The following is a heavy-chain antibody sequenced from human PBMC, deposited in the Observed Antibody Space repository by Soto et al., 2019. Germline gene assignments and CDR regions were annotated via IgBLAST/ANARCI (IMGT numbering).Heavy chain of an antibody. V-gene: IGHV3-74*01. J-gene: IGHJ4*01. CDR3: ATLNSFGSDF. D-gene: IGHD3-3*01. Sequence: QSGGSLRLSCAVSGLTFSKFWMHWVRQAPGKGLVWVSYVMGDGTTTDYADSVKGRFTISRDNAKNTVFLQMNSLRAEDTAAYYCATLNSFGSDFWGHGTLVTVSS. CDR1: GLTFSKFW. CDR2: VMGDGTTT.